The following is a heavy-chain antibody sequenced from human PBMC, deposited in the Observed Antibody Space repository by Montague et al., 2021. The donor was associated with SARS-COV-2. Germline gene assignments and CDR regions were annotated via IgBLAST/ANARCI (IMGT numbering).Heavy chain of an antibody. V-gene: IGHV3-48*04. Sequence: SLRRSCAASGFTFSDYGINWVRQAPGMGLEWFSYISATSRTIYYXDSVEGRFTVSRDNAKNSLYLQMNSLRAEDTALYYCVRDPATGMDVWGLGTMVTVSS. J-gene: IGHJ6*02. CDR2: ISATSRTI. CDR1: GFTFSDYG. CDR3: VRDPATGMDV.